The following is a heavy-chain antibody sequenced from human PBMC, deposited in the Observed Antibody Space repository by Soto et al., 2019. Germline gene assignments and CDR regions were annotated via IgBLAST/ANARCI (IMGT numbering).Heavy chain of an antibody. Sequence: GGSLRLSCVAFGFTFSSYNMHWVRQAPGEGLEWVAVISFDGANKFYADSVKGRFTISRDISRDTLYLQMSSPRDEDTAIYYCARDGYNRGGFDYWGQGTLVTVS. CDR1: GFTFSSYN. CDR2: ISFDGANK. V-gene: IGHV3-30-3*01. D-gene: IGHD3-10*01. J-gene: IGHJ4*02. CDR3: ARDGYNRGGFDY.